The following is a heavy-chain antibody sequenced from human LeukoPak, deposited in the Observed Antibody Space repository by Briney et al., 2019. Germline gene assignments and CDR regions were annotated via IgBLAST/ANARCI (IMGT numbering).Heavy chain of an antibody. CDR1: GYTFTSYL. V-gene: IGHV1-46*01. CDR2: INPSGGST. CDR3: ARDVSYDILSY. J-gene: IGHJ4*02. D-gene: IGHD3-9*01. Sequence: GASVRVSCKPSGYTFTSYLMHWVRQAPGQGLEWMGIINPSGGSTSYAQKFQGRVTMTRDTSTSTVYMELSSLRSEGTAVYYCARDVSYDILSYWGQGTLVTVSS.